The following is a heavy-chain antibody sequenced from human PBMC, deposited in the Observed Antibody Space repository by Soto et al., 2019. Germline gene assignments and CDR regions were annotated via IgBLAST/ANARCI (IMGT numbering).Heavy chain of an antibody. CDR2: IYYSGST. J-gene: IGHJ4*02. CDR1: GGSISSYY. Sequence: SETLSLTCTVSGGSISSYYWSWIRQPPGKGLEWIGYIYYSGSTNYNPSLKSRVTISVDTSKNQFSLKLSSVTAADTAVYYCAAYVVGATGEDYFDYWGQGTLVTVSS. CDR3: AAYVVGATGEDYFDY. V-gene: IGHV4-59*01. D-gene: IGHD1-26*01.